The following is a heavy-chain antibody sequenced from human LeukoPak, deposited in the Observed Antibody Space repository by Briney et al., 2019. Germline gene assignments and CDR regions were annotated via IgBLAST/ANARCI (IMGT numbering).Heavy chain of an antibody. CDR1: GGSVSSGSYY. Sequence: PSETLSLTCTVSGGSVSSGSYYWSWIRQPPGKGLEWIGYIYYSGSTNYNPSLKSRVTISVDTSKNQFSLKLSSVTAADTAVYYCARGSSVVVAATGGYYFDYWGQGTLVTVSS. D-gene: IGHD2-15*01. J-gene: IGHJ4*02. CDR2: IYYSGST. V-gene: IGHV4-61*01. CDR3: ARGSSVVVAATGGYYFDY.